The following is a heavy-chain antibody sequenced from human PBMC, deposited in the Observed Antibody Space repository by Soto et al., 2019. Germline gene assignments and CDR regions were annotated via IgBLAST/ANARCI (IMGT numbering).Heavy chain of an antibody. J-gene: IGHJ4*02. CDR3: ARHFSVDYFDY. V-gene: IGHV4-59*08. Sequence: PLETLCDRRTVSGGTISSYEGSWIRQPPGQGLEWVGYIYYSGTTNYNPSLKSRVTVSVDTSKNQFSLKLSSVTAADTAVYYCARHFSVDYFDYWGQGALVTVS. CDR2: IYYSGTT. CDR1: GGTISSYE.